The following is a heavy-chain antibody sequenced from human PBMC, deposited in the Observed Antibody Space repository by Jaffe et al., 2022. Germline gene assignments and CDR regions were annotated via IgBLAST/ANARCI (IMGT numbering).Heavy chain of an antibody. J-gene: IGHJ6*03. CDR2: ISYDGSNK. CDR3: AKDGPGRFYDFWSGYRDFYYYYYMDV. D-gene: IGHD3-3*01. V-gene: IGHV3-30*18. CDR1: GFTFSSYG. Sequence: QVQLVESGGGVVQPGRSLRLSCAASGFTFSSYGMHWVRQAPGKGLEWVAVISYDGSNKYYADSVKGRFTISRDNSKNTLYLQMNSLRAEDTAVYYCAKDGPGRFYDFWSGYRDFYYYYYMDVWGKGTTVTVSS.